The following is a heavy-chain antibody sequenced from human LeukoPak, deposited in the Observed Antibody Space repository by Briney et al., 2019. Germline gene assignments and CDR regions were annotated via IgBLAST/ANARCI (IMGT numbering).Heavy chain of an antibody. CDR3: ARGIQLWLPPDY. D-gene: IGHD5-18*01. J-gene: IGHJ4*02. CDR2: IIPIFGTA. Sequence: ASVKVSCKASGGTFSSYAISWVRQAPGQGLEWMGGIIPIFGTANYAQKFQGRVTITADESTSTAYMELSSLRSEDTAVHYCARGIQLWLPPDYWGQGTLVTVSS. CDR1: GGTFSSYA. V-gene: IGHV1-69*13.